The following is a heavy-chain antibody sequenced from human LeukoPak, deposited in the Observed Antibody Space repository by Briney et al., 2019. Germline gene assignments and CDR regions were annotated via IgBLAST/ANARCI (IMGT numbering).Heavy chain of an antibody. V-gene: IGHV3-21*01. J-gene: IGHJ4*02. D-gene: IGHD6-13*01. CDR2: ISSSSSYI. CDR1: GFTFSSYS. Sequence: GGSLRLSCAASGFTFSSYSMNWDRQAPGKGLEWVSSISSSSSYIYYADSVKGRFTISRDNAKNSLYLQMNSLRAEDTAVYYCASPNPYSSSWYGYWGQGTLVTVSS. CDR3: ASPNPYSSSWYGY.